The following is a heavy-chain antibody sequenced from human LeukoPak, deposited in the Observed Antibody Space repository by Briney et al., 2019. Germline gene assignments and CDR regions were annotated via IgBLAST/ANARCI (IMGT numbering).Heavy chain of an antibody. J-gene: IGHJ4*02. D-gene: IGHD6-6*01. CDR2: IIPIFGIA. V-gene: IGHV1-69*04. Sequence: SVKVSCKASGGTFSSYAISWVRQAPGQGLEWMGRIIPIFGIANYAQKFQGRVTITADKSTSTAYMELSSLRSEDTAVYYCARLWDSSSAGDYWGQGTLVTGSS. CDR1: GGTFSSYA. CDR3: ARLWDSSSAGDY.